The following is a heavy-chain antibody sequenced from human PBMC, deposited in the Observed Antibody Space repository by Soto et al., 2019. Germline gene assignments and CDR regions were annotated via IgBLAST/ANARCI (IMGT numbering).Heavy chain of an antibody. Sequence: EVQLVESGGGLAQPGGSLRLSCAASGFIFSSDWMHWVRQAPGKGLVWVSRINTDGSDTSYADSVKGRFTISRDNXKNTVYLQMNSMRDEDTAVYYCVRDRPGGQDYFVSWGQGNMVTVS. D-gene: IGHD6-6*01. CDR1: GFIFSSDW. CDR3: VRDRPGGQDYFVS. V-gene: IGHV3-74*01. CDR2: INTDGSDT. J-gene: IGHJ4*02.